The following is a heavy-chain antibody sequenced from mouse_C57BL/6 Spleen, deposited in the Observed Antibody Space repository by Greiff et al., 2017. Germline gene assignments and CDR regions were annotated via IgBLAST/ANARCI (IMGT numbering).Heavy chain of an antibody. D-gene: IGHD1-1*01. Sequence: VHVKQSGPELVKPGASVKISCKASGYSFTGYYMNWVKQSPEKSLEWIGEINPSTGGTTYNQKFKAKATLTVDKSSSTAYMQLKSLTSEDSAVYYCARRGYGTDWYFDVWGTGTTVTVSS. CDR2: INPSTGGT. V-gene: IGHV1-42*01. CDR1: GYSFTGYY. J-gene: IGHJ1*03. CDR3: ARRGYGTDWYFDV.